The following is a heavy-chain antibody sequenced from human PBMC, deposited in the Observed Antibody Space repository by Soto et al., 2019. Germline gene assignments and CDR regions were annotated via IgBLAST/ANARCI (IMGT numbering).Heavy chain of an antibody. D-gene: IGHD4-17*01. CDR2: ISSNGGST. Sequence: HPGGSLRLSCAASGFTFSSYAMHWVRQAPGKGLEYVSAISSNGGSTYYANSVKGRFTISRDNSKNTLYLQMGSLRAEDMAVYYCARDGLRYYYYMDVWGKGTTVTVSS. V-gene: IGHV3-64*01. CDR1: GFTFSSYA. J-gene: IGHJ6*03. CDR3: ARDGLRYYYYMDV.